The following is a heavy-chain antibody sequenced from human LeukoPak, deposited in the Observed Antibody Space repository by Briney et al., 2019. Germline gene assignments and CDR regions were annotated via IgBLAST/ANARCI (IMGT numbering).Heavy chain of an antibody. CDR1: GGSISGYY. Sequence: SGTLSLTCTVSGGSISGYYWSWIRQPPGKGLEWIGYIYYSGRTKYNPSLESRVTISVDTSKNQFSLRLSSVTAADTAVYYCARHRHYDSSGYYYLDYWGQGTLVTVSS. D-gene: IGHD3-22*01. V-gene: IGHV4-59*08. CDR3: ARHRHYDSSGYYYLDY. CDR2: IYYSGRT. J-gene: IGHJ4*02.